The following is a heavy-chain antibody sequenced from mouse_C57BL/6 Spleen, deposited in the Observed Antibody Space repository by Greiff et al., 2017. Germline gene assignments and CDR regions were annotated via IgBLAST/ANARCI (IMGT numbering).Heavy chain of an antibody. V-gene: IGHV5-16*01. J-gene: IGHJ2*01. CDR1: GFSFSDYY. D-gene: IGHD2-1*01. Sequence: EVKLMESEGGLVQPGSSMKLSCTASGFSFSDYYMAWVRQVPEKGLEWVANINYDGSSTYYLDSLKSRFIISRDNAKNILYLQMSSLKSEDTASYNSAREGYFGNSLDYWGQGTTLTVSS. CDR2: INYDGSST. CDR3: AREGYFGNSLDY.